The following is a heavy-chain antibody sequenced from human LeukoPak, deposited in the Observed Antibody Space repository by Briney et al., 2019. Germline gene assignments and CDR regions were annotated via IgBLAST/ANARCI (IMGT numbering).Heavy chain of an antibody. CDR3: ARLRGYCSSTSCYLNWFDP. Sequence: SETLSLTCTVSGGSISSYYRSWIRQPPGKGLEWIGYIYYSGSTNYNPSLKSRVTISVDTSKNQFSLKLSSVTAADTAVYYCARLRGYCSSTSCYLNWFDPWGQGTLVTVSS. CDR2: IYYSGST. V-gene: IGHV4-59*08. J-gene: IGHJ5*02. CDR1: GGSISSYY. D-gene: IGHD2-2*01.